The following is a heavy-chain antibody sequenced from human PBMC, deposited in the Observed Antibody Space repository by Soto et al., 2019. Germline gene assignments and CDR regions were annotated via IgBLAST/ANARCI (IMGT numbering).Heavy chain of an antibody. Sequence: QVQLQQWGAGLLKPSETLSLTCAVYGGSFSGYYWTWIRQPPGTGLEWSGEINHSGRTNYNPSLKXXVAISVDTSKHQFSLKLTSVPAADTAVYYCARDKITGLFDYWGQGTLVTVSS. J-gene: IGHJ4*02. CDR2: INHSGRT. V-gene: IGHV4-34*01. CDR1: GGSFSGYY. D-gene: IGHD2-8*02. CDR3: ARDKITGLFDY.